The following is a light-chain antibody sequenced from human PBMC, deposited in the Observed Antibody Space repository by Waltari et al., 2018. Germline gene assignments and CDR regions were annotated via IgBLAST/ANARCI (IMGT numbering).Light chain of an antibody. Sequence: EIVLPQSPVTLSLSPGDTATPPCRASQAVTSSSLAWYQQRPGQAPRVVIYGASHRATGVSDRFVGSGSGTDFTLTINRLEPEDFAVYYCQQHGDSPLYTFGQGTKLEI. CDR1: QAVTSSS. J-gene: IGKJ2*01. V-gene: IGKV3-20*01. CDR3: QQHGDSPLYT. CDR2: GAS.